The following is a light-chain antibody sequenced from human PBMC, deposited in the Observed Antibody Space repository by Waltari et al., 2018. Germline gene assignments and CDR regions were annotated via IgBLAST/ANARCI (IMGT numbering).Light chain of an antibody. CDR2: DSS. J-gene: IGKJ1*01. V-gene: IGKV1-5*01. CDR3: QQYLLFWT. CDR1: QTINGW. Sequence: GDRVTSTCRASQTINGWLAWYQQKPGKAPELLIHDSSTLESGVPPRFSCSGSGTEFTLTISSVQPEDVATYYCQQYLLFWTFGQGTRVEIK.